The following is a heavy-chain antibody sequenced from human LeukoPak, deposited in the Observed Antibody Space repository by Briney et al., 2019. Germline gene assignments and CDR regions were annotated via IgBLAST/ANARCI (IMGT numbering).Heavy chain of an antibody. D-gene: IGHD3-10*01. J-gene: IGHJ6*02. CDR2: ISYDGSNK. Sequence: GGSLRLSCAASGFTFSSYAMHWVRQAPGKGLEWVAVISYDGSNKYYADSVKGRFTISRDNSKNTLYLQMNSLRAEDTAVYYCAKIGDTMVRGSHGMDVWGQGTTVTVSS. V-gene: IGHV3-30-3*02. CDR3: AKIGDTMVRGSHGMDV. CDR1: GFTFSSYA.